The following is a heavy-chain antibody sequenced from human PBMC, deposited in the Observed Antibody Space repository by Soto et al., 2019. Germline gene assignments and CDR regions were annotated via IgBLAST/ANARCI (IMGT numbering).Heavy chain of an antibody. CDR3: ARAPEWELLRVPPPFDY. V-gene: IGHV1-3*01. D-gene: IGHD1-26*01. Sequence: GASVKVSCKTSGYTFIIYAMHWVRQAPGQRLEWMGWINAGNGDTKYSQNFRGRVTITRDTAASTVYMEVKRLRSEDTAVYYCARAPEWELLRVPPPFDYWGQGTLVTVSS. CDR1: GYTFIIYA. CDR2: INAGNGDT. J-gene: IGHJ4*02.